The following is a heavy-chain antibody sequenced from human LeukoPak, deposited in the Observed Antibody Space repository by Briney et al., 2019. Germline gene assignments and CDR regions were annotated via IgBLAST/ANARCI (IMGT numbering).Heavy chain of an antibody. D-gene: IGHD3-22*01. CDR1: GFTFSSYW. CDR2: IKQDGSEK. Sequence: GGSLRLSCAASGFTFSSYWMSWVRQAPGKGLEWVANIKQDGSEKYYVDSVKGRFTISRDNAKNSLYLQMNSLRAEDTAVYYCARDVVVVVITPLYYGMDVWGQGTTVTVS. V-gene: IGHV3-7*01. CDR3: ARDVVVVVITPLYYGMDV. J-gene: IGHJ6*02.